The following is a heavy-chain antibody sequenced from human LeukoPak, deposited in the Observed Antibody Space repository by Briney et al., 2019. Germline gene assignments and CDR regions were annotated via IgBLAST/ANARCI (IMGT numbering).Heavy chain of an antibody. CDR1: GYSFTSYW. CDR3: ARLYVDDYVWGSYRDRYFDY. V-gene: IGHV5-51*01. D-gene: IGHD3-16*02. Sequence: GESLKISCKGSGYSFTSYWIGWVRQMPGKGREWMGIIYPGDSDTRYSPSFQGQVTISADKSISTAYLQWSSLKASDTAMYYCARLYVDDYVWGSYRDRYFDYWGQGTLVTVSS. J-gene: IGHJ4*02. CDR2: IYPGDSDT.